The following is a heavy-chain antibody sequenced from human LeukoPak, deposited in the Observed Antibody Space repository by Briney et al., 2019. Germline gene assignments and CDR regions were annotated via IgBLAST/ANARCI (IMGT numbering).Heavy chain of an antibody. Sequence: GGSLRLSCAASGFTFSSYAMSWVRQAPGKGLEWVSAISGSGGSTYYADSVKGRFTISRDNSKNTLYLQMNSLRAEDTAVYYCAKSPLFVVVVAATLDYWGQGTLVTVSS. V-gene: IGHV3-23*01. J-gene: IGHJ4*02. CDR2: ISGSGGST. CDR3: AKSPLFVVVVAATLDY. D-gene: IGHD2-15*01. CDR1: GFTFSSYA.